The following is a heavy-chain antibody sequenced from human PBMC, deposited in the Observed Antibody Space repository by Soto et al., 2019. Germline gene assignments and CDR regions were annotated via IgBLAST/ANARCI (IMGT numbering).Heavy chain of an antibody. J-gene: IGHJ4*02. V-gene: IGHV2-5*02. CDR3: APSLGQSPPDY. Sequence: GCGPTLVNPRGPLTLTCSLSGFSLSPGGGAGGGLRQRPGKALEWLTLIYWDDDKRFSPSLKSRLTITRATSKNQVVLIMTELDPVQTATYFCAPSLGQSPPDYWGQGTLVIVSS. CDR1: GFSLSPGGGA. CDR2: IYWDDDK. D-gene: IGHD3-10*01.